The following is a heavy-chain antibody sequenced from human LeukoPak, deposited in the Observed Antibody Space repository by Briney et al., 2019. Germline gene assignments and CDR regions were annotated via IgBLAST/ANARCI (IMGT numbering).Heavy chain of an antibody. Sequence: GGSLRLSCATSGFTFSSYEMNWVRQAPRKGLGWVSYISTSGSPIYYADSVKGRFTISRDNAKNFLFLQMNSLRAEDTAIYYCARDPLRVAGTGRFFDLWGRGTLVTVSS. CDR2: ISTSGSPI. J-gene: IGHJ2*01. CDR1: GFTFSSYE. CDR3: ARDPLRVAGTGRFFDL. D-gene: IGHD6-19*01. V-gene: IGHV3-48*03.